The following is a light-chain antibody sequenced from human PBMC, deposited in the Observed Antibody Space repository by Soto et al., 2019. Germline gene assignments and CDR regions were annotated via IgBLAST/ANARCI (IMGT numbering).Light chain of an antibody. CDR2: DVR. V-gene: IGLV2-14*03. CDR1: SSDVGGYNY. Sequence: QSALTQPASVSGSPGQSITISCTGTSSDVGGYNYISWYQQHPGKAPKFIIYDVRNRPSGVSNRFSGSRSGNTASLTISGLQSEDEADYYCSSYTSSNTVIFGGGTKLTLL. J-gene: IGLJ2*01. CDR3: SSYTSSNTVI.